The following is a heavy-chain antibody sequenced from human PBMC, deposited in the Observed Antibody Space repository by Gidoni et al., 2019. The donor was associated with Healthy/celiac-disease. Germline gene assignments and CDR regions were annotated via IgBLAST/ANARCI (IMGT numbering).Heavy chain of an antibody. CDR2: IKSKTDGGTT. CDR1: GFTFSNAW. Sequence: EVQLVESGGGLVKPGGSLRLSCAASGFTFSNAWMSWVRQAPGKGLEWVGRIKSKTDGGTTDYAAPVKGRFTISRDDSKNTLYLQMNSLKTEDTAVYYCTTEGYGSGSYYYYYYMDVWGKGTTVTVSS. CDR3: TTEGYGSGSYYYYYYMDV. J-gene: IGHJ6*03. V-gene: IGHV3-15*01. D-gene: IGHD3-10*01.